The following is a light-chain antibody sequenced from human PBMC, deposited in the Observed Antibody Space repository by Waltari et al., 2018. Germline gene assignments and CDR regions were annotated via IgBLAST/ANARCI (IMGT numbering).Light chain of an antibody. CDR3: SSYTSSSAPFV. CDR1: YSDIGDTAY. V-gene: IGLV2-14*01. CDR2: EGS. Sequence: QSALTQPASVSGSPGQSITISFTGTYSDIGDTAYVSWYQQHPDKLPKLIIFEGSNRPSEVSNRFSGFKSGNTASLTISGLQPEDEADYYCSSYTSSSAPFVFGSGTKVTVL. J-gene: IGLJ1*01.